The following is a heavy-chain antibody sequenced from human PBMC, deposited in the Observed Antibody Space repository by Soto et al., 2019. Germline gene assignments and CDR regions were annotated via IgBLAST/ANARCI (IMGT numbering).Heavy chain of an antibody. CDR3: ARDAMSTVYSSSWYYYYGMDV. Sequence: GGSLRLSCAASGFTFSSYAMHWVRQAPGKGLEWVAVISYDGSNKYYADSVKGRFTISRDNSKNTLYLQMNSLRAEDTAVYYCARDAMSTVYSSSWYYYYGMDVWGQGTTVTVSS. D-gene: IGHD6-13*01. CDR2: ISYDGSNK. V-gene: IGHV3-30-3*01. J-gene: IGHJ6*02. CDR1: GFTFSSYA.